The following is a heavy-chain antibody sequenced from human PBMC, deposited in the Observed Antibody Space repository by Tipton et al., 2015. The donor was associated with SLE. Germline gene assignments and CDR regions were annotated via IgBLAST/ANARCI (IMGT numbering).Heavy chain of an antibody. D-gene: IGHD3-10*01. V-gene: IGHV4-34*01. CDR1: GGSISSYY. J-gene: IGHJ3*02. CDR2: INHSGST. CDR3: ATPGPQGACDT. Sequence: TLSLTCTVSGGSISSYYWSWIRQPPGKGLEWIGKINHSGSTNYNPSLKSRVTISVDTSKNLCSLKLSSVTAAETAVYYCATPGPQGACDTWAQGTMVTVSS.